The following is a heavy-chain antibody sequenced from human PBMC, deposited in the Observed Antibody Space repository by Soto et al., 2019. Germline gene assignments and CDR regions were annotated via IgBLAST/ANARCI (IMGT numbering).Heavy chain of an antibody. J-gene: IGHJ6*02. CDR1: GGSFSGYY. D-gene: IGHD2-15*01. CDR2: INHSGST. V-gene: IGHV4-34*01. CDR3: ARGVYCSGGSCYLAMDV. Sequence: SETLSLTCAVYGGSFSGYYWSWIRQPPGKGLEWIGEINHSGSTNYNPSLKSRVTISVDTSKNQFSLKLSSVTAADTAVYYCARGVYCSGGSCYLAMDVWGQGTTVTVSS.